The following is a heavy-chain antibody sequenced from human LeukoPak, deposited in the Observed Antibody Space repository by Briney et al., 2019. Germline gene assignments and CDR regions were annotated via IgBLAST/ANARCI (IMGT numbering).Heavy chain of an antibody. J-gene: IGHJ4*02. V-gene: IGHV1-2*02. Sequence: ASVKVSCKASGYTFTGYYMHWVRQAPGQGLEWMGWINPNGGGTNYAQKFQGRVTMTRDTSISTAYMELSRLRSDDTAMYYCARYYIEGRCFDYWGQGTLVTVSS. CDR1: GYTFTGYY. D-gene: IGHD3-10*01. CDR3: ARYYIEGRCFDY. CDR2: INPNGGGT.